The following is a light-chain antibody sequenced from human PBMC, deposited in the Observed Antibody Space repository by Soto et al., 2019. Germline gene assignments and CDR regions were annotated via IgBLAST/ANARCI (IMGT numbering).Light chain of an antibody. CDR2: DVS. Sequence: QSALTRPRSVSGSPGQSVTISCTGTSSDVGGYNYVSWYQQHPGKAPKLMIYDVSKRPSGVPDRFSGSKSGNTASLTISGLQAEDEADYYCCSYAGSYILLYVFGTGTKVTVL. CDR1: SSDVGGYNY. J-gene: IGLJ1*01. CDR3: CSYAGSYILLYV. V-gene: IGLV2-11*01.